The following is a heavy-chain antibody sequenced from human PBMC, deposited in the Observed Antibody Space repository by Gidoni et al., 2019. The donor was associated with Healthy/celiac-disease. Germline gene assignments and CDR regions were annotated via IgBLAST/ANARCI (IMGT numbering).Heavy chain of an antibody. Sequence: EVQLVESGGGLVQPGGSLRLSCSASGFTFSSYAMPWVSQAPGKGLEYVSAISSNGGSTYYADSVKGRFTISRDNSKNTLYLQMSSLRAEDTAVYYCVKAAYYDFWSGYSDYYYYGMDVWGQGTTVTVSS. CDR3: VKAAYYDFWSGYSDYYYYGMDV. J-gene: IGHJ6*02. V-gene: IGHV3-64D*06. CDR2: ISSNGGST. D-gene: IGHD3-3*01. CDR1: GFTFSSYA.